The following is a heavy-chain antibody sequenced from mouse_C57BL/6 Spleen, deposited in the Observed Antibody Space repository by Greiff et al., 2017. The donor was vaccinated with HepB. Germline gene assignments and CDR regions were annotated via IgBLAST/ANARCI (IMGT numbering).Heavy chain of an antibody. Sequence: QVQLQQPGAELVRPGTSVKLSCKASGYTFTSYWMHWVKQRPGQGLEWIGVIDPSDSYTNYNQKFKGKATLTVDTSSSTAYMQLSILTSEDSAVYYCARPLSHYYGSSYGYWGQGTTLTVSS. CDR2: IDPSDSYT. CDR3: ARPLSHYYGSSYGY. V-gene: IGHV1-59*01. J-gene: IGHJ2*01. D-gene: IGHD1-1*01. CDR1: GYTFTSYW.